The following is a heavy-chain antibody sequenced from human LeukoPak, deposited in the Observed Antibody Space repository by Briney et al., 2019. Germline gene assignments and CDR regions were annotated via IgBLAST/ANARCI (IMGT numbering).Heavy chain of an antibody. J-gene: IGHJ1*01. CDR1: GFTFSHYW. CDR2: IKQDGSEK. Sequence: GGSLRLSCAASGFTFSHYWMSWVRQAPGKGLEGVANIKQDGSEKYYVDSVKGRFTISRDNAKNSLYLQMNGLRAEDTAVYYCAADSSGYYWAFWGQGTLVTVSS. V-gene: IGHV3-7*01. CDR3: AADSSGYYWAF. D-gene: IGHD3-22*01.